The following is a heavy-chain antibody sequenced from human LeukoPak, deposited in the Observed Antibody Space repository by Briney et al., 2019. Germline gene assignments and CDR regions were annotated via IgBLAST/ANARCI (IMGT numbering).Heavy chain of an antibody. Sequence: SETLSLTCTVSGGSISSGSYYWSWIRQPAGKGLEWIGRIYTSGSTNYNPSLKSRVTISVDTSKNQFSLKLSSVTAADTAVYYCARHRAGNYDILTGPFDYWGQGTLVTVSS. V-gene: IGHV4-61*02. CDR2: IYTSGST. CDR3: ARHRAGNYDILTGPFDY. J-gene: IGHJ4*02. CDR1: GGSISSGSYY. D-gene: IGHD3-9*01.